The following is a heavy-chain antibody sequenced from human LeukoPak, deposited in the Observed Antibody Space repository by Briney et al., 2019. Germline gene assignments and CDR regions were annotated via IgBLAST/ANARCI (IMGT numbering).Heavy chain of an antibody. CDR2: MNPNSGNT. J-gene: IGHJ1*01. Sequence: ASVKVSCKASGYTFTSYYMHWVRQATGQGLEWMGWMNPNSGNTGYAQKFQGRVTMTRNTSISTAYMELSSLRSEDTAVYYCARGPGSGAEYFQHWGQGTLVTVSS. V-gene: IGHV1-8*02. CDR1: GYTFTSYY. D-gene: IGHD6-19*01. CDR3: ARGPGSGAEYFQH.